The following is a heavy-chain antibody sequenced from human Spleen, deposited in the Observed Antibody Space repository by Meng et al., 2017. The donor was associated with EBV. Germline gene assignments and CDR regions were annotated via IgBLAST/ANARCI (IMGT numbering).Heavy chain of an antibody. Sequence: QVQLRESGPGLVKPSETLSLTCTVSGGSVSRGSYYWSWIRQPPGKGLEWIGYIYHSGSTKYNPSLTSRVTISVDTSKNQFSLNLRSVTAADTAVYYCARDGYSSGIDYWGQGTLVTVSS. CDR3: ARDGYSSGIDY. CDR2: IYHSGST. CDR1: GGSVSRGSYY. D-gene: IGHD6-19*01. V-gene: IGHV4-61*01. J-gene: IGHJ4*02.